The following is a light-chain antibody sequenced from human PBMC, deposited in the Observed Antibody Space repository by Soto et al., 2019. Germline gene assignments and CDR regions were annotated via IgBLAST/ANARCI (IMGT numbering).Light chain of an antibody. CDR2: LAS. J-gene: IGKJ3*01. CDR3: MQALQSSFT. Sequence: DIVMTQSPLSLSVTPGEAASISCRCSQSLLHRNGNSYSDWYLQRPGQSPQLLISLASNRASGVPDRFSGSGSGTDFTLHISRVEAEDVGVYYCMQALQSSFTFGPGTKVDL. CDR1: QSLLHRNGNSY. V-gene: IGKV2-28*01.